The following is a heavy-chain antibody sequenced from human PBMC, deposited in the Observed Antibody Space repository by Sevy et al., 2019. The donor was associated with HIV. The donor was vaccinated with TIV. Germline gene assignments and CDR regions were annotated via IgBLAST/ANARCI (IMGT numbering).Heavy chain of an antibody. CDR2: IIPIFGTA. V-gene: IGHV1-69*13. J-gene: IGHJ6*02. CDR1: GGTFSSYA. D-gene: IGHD2-15*01. CDR3: ARVRGDCSGGSCYYYYGMDV. Sequence: ASVKVSCKASGGTFSSYAISWVRQAPGQGLEWMGGIIPIFGTANYAQKFQGRVTITADESTSTAYMELSSLRSEDTAVYYCARVRGDCSGGSCYYYYGMDVWGQGTMVTVSS.